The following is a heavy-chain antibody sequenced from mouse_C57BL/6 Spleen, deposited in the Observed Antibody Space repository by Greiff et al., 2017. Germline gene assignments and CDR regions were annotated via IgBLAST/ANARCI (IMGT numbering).Heavy chain of an antibody. CDR1: GYAFSSSW. CDR2: IYPGDGDT. V-gene: IGHV1-82*01. J-gene: IGHJ2*01. Sequence: VQLQQSGPELVKPGASVKISCKASGYAFSSSWMNWVKQRPGTGLEWIGRIYPGDGDTNYNGKFKGKATLTADKASSIAYMQLSTLTSEDSAVYLCAVHYFDYWGQGTTLTVSS. CDR3: AVHYFDY.